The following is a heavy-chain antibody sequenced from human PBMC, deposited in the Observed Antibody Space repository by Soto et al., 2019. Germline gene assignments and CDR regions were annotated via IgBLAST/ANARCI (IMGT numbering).Heavy chain of an antibody. J-gene: IGHJ6*02. Sequence: QVQLQESGPGLVKPSETLSLTCTVSGASISNAYWSWLRQAAGKRLEWIGRIHRRGTFNYNPSLKRRVSISRDTSKNQIALKLSSVTAADTAVYYCARDNIVSKDYGMDVWGQGNTVNVSS. CDR2: IHRRGTF. CDR3: ARDNIVSKDYGMDV. V-gene: IGHV4-4*07. CDR1: GASISNAY. D-gene: IGHD5-12*01.